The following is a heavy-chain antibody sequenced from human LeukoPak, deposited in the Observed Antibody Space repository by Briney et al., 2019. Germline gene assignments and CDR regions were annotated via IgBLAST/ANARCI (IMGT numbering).Heavy chain of an antibody. CDR3: ASGKKQQLGNWFDP. CDR1: GYTLTELS. Sequence: ASVKVSCKVSGYTLTELSMHWVRQAPGKGLGWMGGFDPEDGETIYAQKFQGRVTMTEDTSTDTAYMELSRLRSDDTAVYYCASGKKQQLGNWFDPWGQGTLVTVSS. CDR2: FDPEDGET. D-gene: IGHD6-13*01. V-gene: IGHV1-24*01. J-gene: IGHJ5*02.